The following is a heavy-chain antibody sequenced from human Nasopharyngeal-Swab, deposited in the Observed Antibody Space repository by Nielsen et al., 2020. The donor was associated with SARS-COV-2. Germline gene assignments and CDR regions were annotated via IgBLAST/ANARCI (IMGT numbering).Heavy chain of an antibody. V-gene: IGHV3-11*04. Sequence: PSGVSYISSSGSTIYYADSVKGRFTISRDNAKNSLYLQMNSLRAEDTAVYYCARGLCSTSCYELHWFDPWGQGTLVTVSS. CDR3: ARGLCSTSCYELHWFDP. J-gene: IGHJ5*02. CDR2: ISSSGSTI. D-gene: IGHD2-2*01.